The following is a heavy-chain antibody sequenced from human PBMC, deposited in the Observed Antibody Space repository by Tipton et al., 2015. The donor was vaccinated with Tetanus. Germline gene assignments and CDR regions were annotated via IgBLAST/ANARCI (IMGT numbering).Heavy chain of an antibody. V-gene: IGHV4-31*03. J-gene: IGHJ4*02. Sequence: TLSLTCTVSGGSISSGGYYWSWIRQHPGKGLEWIGYIYYSGSTYYNPSLKSRVTISVDTSKNQFSLKLSSVTAADTAVYYCARAPSLDGCLAYWGQRSLVTVSS. CDR2: IYYSGST. CDR1: GGSISSGGYY. D-gene: IGHD1-1*01. CDR3: ARAPSLDGCLAY.